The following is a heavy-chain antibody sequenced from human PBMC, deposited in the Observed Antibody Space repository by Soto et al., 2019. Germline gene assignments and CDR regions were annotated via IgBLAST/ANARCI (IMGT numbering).Heavy chain of an antibody. J-gene: IGHJ4*02. D-gene: IGHD6-19*01. Sequence: QVQLQESGPGLVKPSGTLSLTCAVSGGSISSSNWWSWVRQHPGKGLAWIGEIYHSGSTNYNPSLKSRATLAVDKSKHQFSLKLSALTAADTAVYYCASSRDGWYLIDYWGQGTLVTVSS. CDR2: IYHSGST. CDR3: ASSRDGWYLIDY. CDR1: GGSISSSNW. V-gene: IGHV4-4*02.